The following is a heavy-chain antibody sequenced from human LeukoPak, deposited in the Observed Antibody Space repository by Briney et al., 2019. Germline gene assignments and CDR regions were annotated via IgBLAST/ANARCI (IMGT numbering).Heavy chain of an antibody. D-gene: IGHD2-2*01. V-gene: IGHV4-59*01. J-gene: IGHJ6*02. Sequence: SETLSLTCTVSGGSISSYYWSWIRQPPGKGLEWIGYIYYSGSTNYNPSLKSRVTISVDTSKNQFSLKLSSVTAADTAMYYCARALGYCTSTSGLNYNYYGMDVWGQGTTVTVSS. CDR3: ARALGYCTSTSGLNYNYYGMDV. CDR2: IYYSGST. CDR1: GGSISSYY.